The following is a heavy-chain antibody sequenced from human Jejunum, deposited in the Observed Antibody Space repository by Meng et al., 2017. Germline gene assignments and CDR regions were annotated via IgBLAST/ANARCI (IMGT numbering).Heavy chain of an antibody. J-gene: IGHJ4*02. CDR3: ARGRVVVVGTPSDY. CDR2: ITGSSAYI. V-gene: IGHV3-21*01. CDR1: GFTFSAYA. D-gene: IGHD2-15*01. Sequence: EVQLVESGGGLVKPEGSLRLSCAASGFTFSAYAMSWVRQVPGRGLEWVSSITGSSAYIFYADSLRGRFTISRDNANNSLFLHINSLRAEDTAVYYCARGRVVVVGTPSDYWGQGTLVTVSS.